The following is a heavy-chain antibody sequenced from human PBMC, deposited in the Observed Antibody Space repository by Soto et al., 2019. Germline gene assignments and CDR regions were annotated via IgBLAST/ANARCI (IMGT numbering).Heavy chain of an antibody. Sequence: QVQLVQSGAEVKKPGSSVKVSCKASGGTFSSYAISWVRQAPGQGLEWMGGIIPIFGTANYAQKFQGRVKTTADESTITAYMELSSLRSEDTAVYYCASGGPNDYGDNSDHYYYGMDVWGQGTTVTVSS. CDR2: IIPIFGTA. V-gene: IGHV1-69*01. CDR1: GGTFSSYA. D-gene: IGHD4-17*01. J-gene: IGHJ6*02. CDR3: ASGGPNDYGDNSDHYYYGMDV.